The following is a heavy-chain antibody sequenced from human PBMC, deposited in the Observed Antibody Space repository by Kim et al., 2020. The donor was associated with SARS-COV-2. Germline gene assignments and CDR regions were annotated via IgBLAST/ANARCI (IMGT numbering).Heavy chain of an antibody. CDR1: DGSFSDSF. J-gene: IGHJ4*02. Sequence: SETLSLTCAVYDGSFSDSFWSWIRQPPGGGLEWIGEIHHSGNTNYNPSLKSRVTISVDTSKKQISLKVFSVTAADTAVYYCARTYYGFDYWGQGTLVTVSS. V-gene: IGHV4-34*01. CDR2: IHHSGNT. D-gene: IGHD3-22*01. CDR3: ARTYYGFDY.